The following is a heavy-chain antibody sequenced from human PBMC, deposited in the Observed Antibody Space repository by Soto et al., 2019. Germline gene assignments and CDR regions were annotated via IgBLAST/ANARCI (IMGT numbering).Heavy chain of an antibody. V-gene: IGHV4-59*08. Sequence: QVQLQESGPGLVKPSETLSLSCSVSGGSISGHYWSWVRQTPGKGLEWIGYMYYSGSTNYNPSLKSRVTISVDTSKNHFSLRLTSVTAADTAVYYCARGPYYDLIWNYYYMDVSGKGTTVTVSS. CDR2: MYYSGST. D-gene: IGHD3-16*01. CDR1: GGSISGHY. J-gene: IGHJ6*03. CDR3: ARGPYYDLIWNYYYMDV.